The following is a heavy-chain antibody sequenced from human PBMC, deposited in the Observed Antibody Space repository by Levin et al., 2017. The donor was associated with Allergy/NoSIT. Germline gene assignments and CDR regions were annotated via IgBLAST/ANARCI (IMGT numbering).Heavy chain of an antibody. D-gene: IGHD5-18*01. V-gene: IGHV4-30-2*01. CDR2: IYLSGST. J-gene: IGHJ4*02. CDR1: GGSISSGGYS. CDR3: ARVAGYSYGYYFDY. Sequence: SQTLSHTCAVSGGSISSGGYSWSWIRQPPGKGLEWIGNIYLSGSTYYNPSLKSRVTISVDRSKNQFSLNLSSVTAADTAVYYCARVAGYSYGYYFDYWGQGTLVTVSS.